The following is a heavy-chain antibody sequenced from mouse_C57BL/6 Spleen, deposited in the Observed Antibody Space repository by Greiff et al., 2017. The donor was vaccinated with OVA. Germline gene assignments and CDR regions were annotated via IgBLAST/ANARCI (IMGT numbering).Heavy chain of an antibody. CDR1: GYTFTSYW. J-gene: IGHJ4*01. V-gene: IGHV1-59*01. CDR3: ARRGGITSYAMDY. Sequence: QVQLQQPGAELVRPGTSVKLSCKASGYTFTSYWMHWVKQRPGQGLEWIGVIDPSDSYTNYNQKFKGKATLTVDTSSSTAYMQLSSLTSEDSAVYYCARRGGITSYAMDYWGQGTSVTVSS. CDR2: IDPSDSYT. D-gene: IGHD1-1*01.